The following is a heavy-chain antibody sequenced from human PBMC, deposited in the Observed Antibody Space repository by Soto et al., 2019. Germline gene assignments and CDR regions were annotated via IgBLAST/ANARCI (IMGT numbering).Heavy chain of an antibody. CDR1: GASINTSTYH. CDR3: TRLNYDYFFAMDV. J-gene: IGHJ6*02. CDR2: IYFTGIT. Sequence: PSETLSLTCAVSGASINTSTYHWGWIRQSPGKGLEWIGTIYFTGITHCNPSLKSRLTISVDTSKNQFSLRLTSVTAADTAVYYCTRLNYDYFFAMDVWGPGTTVTVS. V-gene: IGHV4-39*01.